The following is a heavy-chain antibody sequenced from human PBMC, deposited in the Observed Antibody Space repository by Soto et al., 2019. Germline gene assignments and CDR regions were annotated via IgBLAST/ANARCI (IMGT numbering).Heavy chain of an antibody. D-gene: IGHD2-15*01. CDR3: TKDGRFDSDGSLYYYYYGMDV. V-gene: IGHV3-30*18. CDR1: GFTFNNYG. J-gene: IGHJ6*02. Sequence: GGSLRLSCAASGFTFNNYGMNWVRQAPGKGLEWVAIISNDGSNKYYIESVRGRFTISRDNSKNMLFLQMNSLRVEDTAVYFCTKDGRFDSDGSLYYYYYGMDVWGQGTTGTVSS. CDR2: ISNDGSNK.